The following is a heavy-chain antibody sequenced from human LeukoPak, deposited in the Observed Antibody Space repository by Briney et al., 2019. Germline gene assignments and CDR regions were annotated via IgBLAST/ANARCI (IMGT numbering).Heavy chain of an antibody. J-gene: IGHJ4*02. CDR1: GGTFSSYA. D-gene: IGHD6-19*01. CDR2: IIPIFGTA. Sequence: ASVKVSCKASGGTFSSYAISWVRQAPGQGLEWMGGIIPIFGTANYAQKFQGRVTITADESTSTAYMELSSLRSEDTAVYYCARDSQQWSLRSLFDYWGQGTLVTVSS. CDR3: ARDSQQWSLRSLFDY. V-gene: IGHV1-69*13.